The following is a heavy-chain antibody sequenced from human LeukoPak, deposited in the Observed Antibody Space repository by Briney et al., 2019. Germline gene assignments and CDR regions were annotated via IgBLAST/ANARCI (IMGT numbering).Heavy chain of an antibody. CDR1: GGSISSYY. Sequence: SETLSLTCTVSGGSISSYYWSWLRQPPGKGLEWIGYIYYSGSTNYNPSLKSRVTISVDTSKNQFSLKLSSVTAADTAVYYCARGEVLLWFGELSPRYYFDYWGQGTLVTVSS. CDR2: IYYSGST. D-gene: IGHD3-10*01. CDR3: ARGEVLLWFGELSPRYYFDY. V-gene: IGHV4-59*01. J-gene: IGHJ4*02.